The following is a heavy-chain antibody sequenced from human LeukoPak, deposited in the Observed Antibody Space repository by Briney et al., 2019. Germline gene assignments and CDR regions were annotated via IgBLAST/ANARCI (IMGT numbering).Heavy chain of an antibody. CDR3: ARDTGVRPRVAHFDY. Sequence: PSETLSLTCAVYGGSFSGYYWSWIRQPPGNGLEWIGEINHSVSTTYNPPLKSRVTTSVDTSKNQFSLKLSSVTAADTAVYYCARDTGVRPRVAHFDYWGQGTLVTVSS. J-gene: IGHJ4*02. CDR2: INHSVST. CDR1: GGSFSGYY. V-gene: IGHV4-34*01. D-gene: IGHD1-14*01.